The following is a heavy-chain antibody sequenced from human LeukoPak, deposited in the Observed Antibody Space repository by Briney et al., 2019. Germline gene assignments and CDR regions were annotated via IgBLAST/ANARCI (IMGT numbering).Heavy chain of an antibody. V-gene: IGHV4-39*01. Sequence: PSETLSLTCTVSGGSISGSCCYWGWIRQTPGKDLEWIGSTSYSGSTHYNPSFKSRVTVSVDTSKNQFFLNLSSVTAAETAVYFCSGPRGNSEIMAAHGGQGPLVTVSS. CDR3: SGPRGNSEIMAAH. D-gene: IGHD2-8*01. J-gene: IGHJ4*02. CDR2: TSYSGST. CDR1: GGSISGSCCY.